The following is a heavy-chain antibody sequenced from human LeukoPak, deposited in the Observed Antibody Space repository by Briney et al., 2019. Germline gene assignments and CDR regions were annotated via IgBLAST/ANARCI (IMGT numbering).Heavy chain of an antibody. Sequence: PSETLSLTCTVPGGSISSSSYYWGWIRQPPGKGLEWIGSIYYSGSTYYNPSLKSRVTISVNTSKNQFSLKLSSVTAADTAVYYCARRSTVTTIDYWGQGTLVTVSS. CDR3: ARRSTVTTIDY. CDR2: IYYSGST. J-gene: IGHJ4*02. D-gene: IGHD4-17*01. CDR1: GGSISSSSYY. V-gene: IGHV4-39*01.